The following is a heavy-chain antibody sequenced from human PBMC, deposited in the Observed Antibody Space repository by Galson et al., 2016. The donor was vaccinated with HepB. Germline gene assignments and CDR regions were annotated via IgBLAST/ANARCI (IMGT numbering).Heavy chain of an antibody. CDR3: ARVYSSSLFYFDY. V-gene: IGHV6-1*01. Sequence: CAISGDSVSSNRTAWNWFRQSPSRGLEWLGRTYYRSKWYKDYALSVKQRIIINADTSKNRFSLQLDSLTPEDTAVYYCARVYSSSLFYFDYWGQGTLVTVSS. D-gene: IGHD6-13*01. CDR1: GDSVSSNRTA. CDR2: TYYRSKWYK. J-gene: IGHJ4*02.